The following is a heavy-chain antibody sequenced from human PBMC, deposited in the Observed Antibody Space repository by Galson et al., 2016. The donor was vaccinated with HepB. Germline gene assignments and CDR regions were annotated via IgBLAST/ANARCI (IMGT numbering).Heavy chain of an antibody. D-gene: IGHD3-9*01. J-gene: IGHJ4*02. CDR2: IWYDGSNQ. V-gene: IGHV3-33*01. CDR1: GFPFSTYG. Sequence: SLRLSCAASGFPFSTYGMHWVRQAPGKGLEWVAVIWYDGSNQYYADSVKGRFTISRDISKNTLYPQMNSLRAEDTALYYCARTTIRYFDWSPVDYWGQGTLVTVSS. CDR3: ARTTIRYFDWSPVDY.